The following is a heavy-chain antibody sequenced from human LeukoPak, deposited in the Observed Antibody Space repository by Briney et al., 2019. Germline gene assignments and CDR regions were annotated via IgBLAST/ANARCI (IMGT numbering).Heavy chain of an antibody. D-gene: IGHD2-21*02. Sequence: GGSLRLSCAASGFTFRSYAMSWVRQAPGKGLEWVSVISGSGDNTYYADSVKGRFTVSRDNSKNTLYVQMKSLRAEDTAVYYCAKDFVVVPGNVNYFDYWGQGTLVTVSS. V-gene: IGHV3-23*01. CDR3: AKDFVVVPGNVNYFDY. CDR2: ISGSGDNT. CDR1: GFTFRSYA. J-gene: IGHJ4*02.